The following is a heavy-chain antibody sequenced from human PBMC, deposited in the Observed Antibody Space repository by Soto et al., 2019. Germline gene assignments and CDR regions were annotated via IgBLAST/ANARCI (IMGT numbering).Heavy chain of an antibody. CDR1: GYTFTSYF. D-gene: IGHD2-15*01. Sequence: ASVKVSCKASGYTFTSYFMHWVRQAPGQGLEWMGIINPSGGSTSYAQKFKGRVTMTRDTSTSTVYMELSSLRSEDTAVYYCARVDCSDGSCYSVDYWGQGTLVTVSS. V-gene: IGHV1-46*01. J-gene: IGHJ4*02. CDR3: ARVDCSDGSCYSVDY. CDR2: INPSGGST.